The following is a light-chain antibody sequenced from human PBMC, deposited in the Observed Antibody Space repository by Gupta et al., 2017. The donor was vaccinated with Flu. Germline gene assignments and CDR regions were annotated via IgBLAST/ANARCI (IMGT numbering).Light chain of an antibody. V-gene: IGLV3-19*01. J-gene: IGLJ1*01. CDR2: GEN. CDR3: SSRESTNSVLYV. CDR1: SLRSYY. Sequence: SSELTQDPAVAVALGQTVGIACRGDSLRSYYASWYQQKPGQAPVLVIYGENKRPSGIPDRFSGSTSGNTASLTITGAQAEDEADYYCSSRESTNSVLYVFGTGTEVTVL.